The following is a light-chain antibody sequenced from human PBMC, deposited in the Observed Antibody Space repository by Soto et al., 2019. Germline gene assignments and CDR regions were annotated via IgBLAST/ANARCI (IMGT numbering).Light chain of an antibody. CDR3: CSYAGSSTNVV. J-gene: IGLJ2*01. V-gene: IGLV2-23*01. Sequence: QSALTQPDSVSGSPGQSINISCTGTRSDVGSYNLVSWYQQHPGKAPKLMIYEGSKRPSGVSNRFSGSKSGNTASLTISGLQADDEADYYCCSYAGSSTNVVFGGGTKLTVL. CDR2: EGS. CDR1: RSDVGSYNL.